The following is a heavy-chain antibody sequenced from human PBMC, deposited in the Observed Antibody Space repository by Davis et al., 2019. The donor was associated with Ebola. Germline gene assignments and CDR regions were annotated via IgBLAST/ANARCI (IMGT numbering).Heavy chain of an antibody. CDR2: IWYDGSNK. V-gene: IGHV3-33*01. CDR1: GFTFSSYG. Sequence: GGSLRLSCAASGFTFSSYGMHWVRQAPGKGLEWVAVIWYDGSNKYYADSVKGRFTISRDNSKNTLYLQMNSLRAEDTAVYYCARTYSSSSEWYFDLWGRGTLVTVSS. CDR3: ARTYSSSSEWYFDL. J-gene: IGHJ2*01. D-gene: IGHD6-6*01.